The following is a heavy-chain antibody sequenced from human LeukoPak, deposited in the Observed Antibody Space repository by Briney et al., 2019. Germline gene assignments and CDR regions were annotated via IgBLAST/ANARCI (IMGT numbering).Heavy chain of an antibody. CDR1: GYTLTELS. J-gene: IGHJ4*02. V-gene: IGHV1-24*01. CDR3: ARSRPQQKRNLEWLSPPPVV. CDR2: FVPEGGET. D-gene: IGHD3-3*01. Sequence: GASVKVSCKVSGYTLTELSMHWVRQAPGKGLEWMGGFVPEGGETVYAQKFQGRVTMTEDTSTDTAYMELSSLRSEDTAVYYCARSRPQQKRNLEWLSPPPVVWGQGTLVTVSS.